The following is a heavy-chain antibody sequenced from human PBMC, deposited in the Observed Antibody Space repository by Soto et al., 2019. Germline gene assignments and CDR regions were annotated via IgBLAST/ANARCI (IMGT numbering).Heavy chain of an antibody. CDR2: IYYSGST. CDR3: ASYYCSRTRCPGVDV. V-gene: IGHV4-30-4*01. D-gene: IGHD2-2*01. CDR1: GGSISSDGHY. Sequence: QVQLQESGPGLVKPSQTLSLICAVSGGSISSDGHYWTWIRQPPGKGLEWIGYIYYSGSTYYNSSLKSRVTISVDPSKNQFSLKLSSVTAADTAVYYCASYYCSRTRCPGVDVWGQGTTVTVSS. J-gene: IGHJ6*02.